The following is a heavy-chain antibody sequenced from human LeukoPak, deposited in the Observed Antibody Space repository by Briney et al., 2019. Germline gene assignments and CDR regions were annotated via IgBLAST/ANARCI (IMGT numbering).Heavy chain of an antibody. Sequence: ASVKVSCKASGYTFTSYGISWVRQAPGQGLEWMGWISAYNGNTNYAQKLQGRVTVTTDTSTSTAYMELRSLRSDDTAVYYCARAFRAAGTTDYYYYGMDAWGQGTTVTVSS. V-gene: IGHV1-18*01. D-gene: IGHD6-13*01. CDR3: ARAFRAAGTTDYYYYGMDA. J-gene: IGHJ6*02. CDR2: ISAYNGNT. CDR1: GYTFTSYG.